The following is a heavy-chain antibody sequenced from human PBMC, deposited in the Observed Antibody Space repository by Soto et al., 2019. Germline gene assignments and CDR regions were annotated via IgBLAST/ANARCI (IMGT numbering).Heavy chain of an antibody. V-gene: IGHV4-59*01. CDR3: ARDLTEGRYCSSTSCYTWGGNWFDP. CDR1: GGSISSYY. J-gene: IGHJ5*02. D-gene: IGHD2-2*02. Sequence: SETLSLTCTVSGGSISSYYWSWIRQPPGKGLEWIGYIYYSGSTNYNPSLKSRVTISVDTSKNQFSLKLSSVTAADTAVYYCARDLTEGRYCSSTSCYTWGGNWFDPWGQGTLVTVSS. CDR2: IYYSGST.